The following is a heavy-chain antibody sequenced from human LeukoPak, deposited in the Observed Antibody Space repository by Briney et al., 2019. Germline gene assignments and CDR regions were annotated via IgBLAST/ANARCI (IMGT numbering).Heavy chain of an antibody. V-gene: IGHV3-7*01. CDR1: GFSFSNHW. J-gene: IGHJ4*02. CDR2: INLDGTDK. CDR3: VRNGGSLDY. Sequence: GVLRLSCAASGFSFSNHWMSWVRQAPGKGLEWVASINLDGTDKYYVDAVKGRFTISRDNAKNSLFLEMNSLRATDTAVYYCVRNGGSLDYWGQGTLVTVSS. D-gene: IGHD2-15*01.